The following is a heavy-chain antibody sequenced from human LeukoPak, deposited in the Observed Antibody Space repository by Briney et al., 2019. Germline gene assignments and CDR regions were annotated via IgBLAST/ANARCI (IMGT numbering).Heavy chain of an antibody. CDR2: IIPIFGIA. CDR1: GGTFSSYA. V-gene: IGHV1-69*04. CDR3: ARGYSGYDYGYFDY. J-gene: IGHJ4*02. D-gene: IGHD5-12*01. Sequence: SVKVSCKASGGTFSSYAISWVRQAPGQGLEWMGRIIPIFGIANYAQKFQGRVTVTADKSTSTAYMELSSLRSEDTAVYYCARGYSGYDYGYFDYWGQGALVTVSS.